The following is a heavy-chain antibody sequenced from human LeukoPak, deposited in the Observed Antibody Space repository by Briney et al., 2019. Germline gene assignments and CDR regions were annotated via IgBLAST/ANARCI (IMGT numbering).Heavy chain of an antibody. CDR2: INSDGSIT. D-gene: IGHD5-18*01. CDR1: GFTFSSYW. V-gene: IGHV3-74*01. CDR3: ARDRSYGGNWFDP. Sequence: PGGSLRLSCAASGFTFSSYWMHWVRQAPGKGLVWVSRINSDGSITSYADSVKGRFTISRDNAKNTLYLQMNSLRAEDTAVYYCARDRSYGGNWFDPWGQGTLVTVSS. J-gene: IGHJ5*02.